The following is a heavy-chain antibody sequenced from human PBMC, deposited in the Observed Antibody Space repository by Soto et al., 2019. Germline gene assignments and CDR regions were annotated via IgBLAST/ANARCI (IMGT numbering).Heavy chain of an antibody. D-gene: IGHD4-17*01. CDR1: GGSISSSSYS. Sequence: QLQLQESGPGLVKPSETLSLTCTVSGGSISSSSYSWGWIRQPPGKGLEWIGSIYYSGSTYYNPSLKSRVTISVHTSKNQFSLKLSSVTAADTAVYYCARSMTTVVTLDYWGQGTLVTVSS. CDR2: IYYSGST. J-gene: IGHJ4*02. V-gene: IGHV4-39*01. CDR3: ARSMTTVVTLDY.